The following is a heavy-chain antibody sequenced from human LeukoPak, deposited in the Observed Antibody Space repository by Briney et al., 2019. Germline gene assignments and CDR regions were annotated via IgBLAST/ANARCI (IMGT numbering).Heavy chain of an antibody. CDR3: ARRGDS. J-gene: IGHJ4*02. CDR1: GGSISSGSCY. V-gene: IGHV4-61*02. Sequence: PSETLSLTCTVSGGSISSGSCYWNWIRQPAGKGLEWIGRIYTSGITNYNPSLKSRVTISIDTSKNQFSLKLSSVTAADTAVYYCARRGDSWGQGILVTVSS. CDR2: IYTSGIT.